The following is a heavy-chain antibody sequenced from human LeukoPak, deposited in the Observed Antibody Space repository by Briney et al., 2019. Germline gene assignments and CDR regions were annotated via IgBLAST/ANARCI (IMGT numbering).Heavy chain of an antibody. J-gene: IGHJ6*02. Sequence: PSETLSLTCTVSGGSISSGDYYWSWIRQPPGKGLEWIGYIYYSGSTNYNPSLKSRVTISVDTSKNQFSLKLSSVTAADTAVYYCARVVVIIRSDYYYYYGMDVWGQGTTVTVSS. D-gene: IGHD3-22*01. V-gene: IGHV4-30-4*01. CDR1: GGSISSGDYY. CDR3: ARVVVIIRSDYYYYYGMDV. CDR2: IYYSGST.